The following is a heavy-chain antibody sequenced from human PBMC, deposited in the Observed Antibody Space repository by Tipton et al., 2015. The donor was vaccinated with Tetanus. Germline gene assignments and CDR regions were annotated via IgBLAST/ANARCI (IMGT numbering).Heavy chain of an antibody. J-gene: IGHJ6*02. D-gene: IGHD5-18*01. V-gene: IGHV4-59*01. CDR2: IYYRGRT. CDR3: GRVSIGYSFPMDV. CDR1: GGSISSYY. Sequence: TLSLTCTVSGGSISSYYWSWIRQPPGKGLEWIGYIYYRGRTNYNPSLKIRVTRSVDTSKNQFSLKLSPVTAADPAVSSCGRVSIGYSFPMDVWGQGTTVPVSS.